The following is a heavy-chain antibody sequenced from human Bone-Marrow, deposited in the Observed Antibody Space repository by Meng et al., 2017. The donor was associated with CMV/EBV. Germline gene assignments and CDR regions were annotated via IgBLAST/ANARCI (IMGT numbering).Heavy chain of an antibody. CDR3: ASQYLSDYDILTGFPASLTN. CDR1: GGSISSYY. CDR2: IYYSGST. D-gene: IGHD3-9*01. V-gene: IGHV4-59*01. J-gene: IGHJ4*02. Sequence: SETLSLTCTVSGGSISSYYWSWIRQPPGKGLEWIGYIYYSGSTNYNPSLKSRVTISVDTSKNQFSLKLSSVTAADTAVCYCASQYLSDYDILTGFPASLTNWGQGTLVTVSS.